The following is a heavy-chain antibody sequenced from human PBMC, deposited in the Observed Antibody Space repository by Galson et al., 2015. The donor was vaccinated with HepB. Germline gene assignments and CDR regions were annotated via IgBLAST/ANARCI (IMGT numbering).Heavy chain of an antibody. CDR1: GFTFSSYG. V-gene: IGHV3-33*01. D-gene: IGHD6-6*01. CDR3: AGGPSGSSSPGVGYYGMDV. J-gene: IGHJ6*02. Sequence: SLRLSCAASGFTFSSYGMHWVRQAPGKGLEWVAVIWYDGSNKYYADSVKGRFTISRDNSKNTLYLQMNSLRAEDTAVYYCAGGPSGSSSPGVGYYGMDVWGQGTTVTVSS. CDR2: IWYDGSNK.